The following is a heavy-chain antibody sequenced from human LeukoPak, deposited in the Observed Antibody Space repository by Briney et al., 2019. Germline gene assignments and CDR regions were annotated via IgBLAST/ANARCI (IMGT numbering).Heavy chain of an antibody. CDR3: AKYKAAAGFDAFDI. Sequence: GGSLRLSCAVSGFTVGTNYMSWVRQAPGKGLEWVSAISGSGGSTYYADSVKGRFTISRDNSKNTLYLQMNSLRAEDTAVYYCAKYKAAAGFDAFDIWGQGTMVTVSS. CDR1: GFTVGTNY. CDR2: ISGSGGST. J-gene: IGHJ3*02. V-gene: IGHV3-23*01. D-gene: IGHD6-13*01.